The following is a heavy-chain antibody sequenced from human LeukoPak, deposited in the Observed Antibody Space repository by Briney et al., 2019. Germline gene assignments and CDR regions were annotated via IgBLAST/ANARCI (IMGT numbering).Heavy chain of an antibody. CDR3: AKDTGRFLEWFTFDY. CDR1: GFTFSSYA. D-gene: IGHD3-3*01. J-gene: IGHJ4*02. V-gene: IGHV3-23*01. CDR2: ISGSGGST. Sequence: GGSLRLSCAASGFTFSSYAMSWVRQAPGKGLEWVSAISGSGGSTYYADSVKGRFTISRDNSKNTLYLQMNSLRAEDTAVYYCAKDTGRFLEWFTFDYWGQGTLVTVSS.